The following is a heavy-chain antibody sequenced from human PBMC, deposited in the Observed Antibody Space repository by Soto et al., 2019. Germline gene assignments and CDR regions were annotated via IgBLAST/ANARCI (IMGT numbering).Heavy chain of an antibody. CDR3: ARGSSGWRYYYYYGMDV. J-gene: IGHJ6*02. Sequence: PSETLSLTCAVYGGSFSCYYWSWIRQPPGKGLEWIGEINHSGSTNYNPSLKSRVTISVDTSKNQFSLKLSSVTAADTAVYYCARGSSGWRYYYYYGMDVWGQGTTVTVSS. V-gene: IGHV4-34*01. CDR2: INHSGST. D-gene: IGHD6-19*01. CDR1: GGSFSCYY.